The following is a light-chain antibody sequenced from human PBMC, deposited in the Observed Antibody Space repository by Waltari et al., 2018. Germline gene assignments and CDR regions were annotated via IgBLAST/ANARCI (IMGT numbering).Light chain of an antibody. CDR1: SLRRYY. J-gene: IGLJ3*02. Sequence: SSELTQDPTVSVALGQTVTITCQGDSLRRYYPSWYQQRPGQAPILFFYGQDNLPSGIPDRFSGAISGNTASLTITGAQAEDEADYYCQSRDTISTRVFGGGTRLTV. V-gene: IGLV3-19*01. CDR2: GQD. CDR3: QSRDTISTRV.